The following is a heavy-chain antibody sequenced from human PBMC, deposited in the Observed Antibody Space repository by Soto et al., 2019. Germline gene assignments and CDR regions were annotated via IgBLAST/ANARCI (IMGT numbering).Heavy chain of an antibody. CDR2: MSYDGSNE. Sequence: QVQLVESGGGVVQPGRSLRLSCAASGFTFSHYAMHWVRQAPGKGLEWVALMSYDGSNEYYADSVKGRFPISRDKSKNTLYLQMNSLRAEDTAVYYCAKDGSHDFDYWGQGTLVTVSS. V-gene: IGHV3-30*18. D-gene: IGHD1-26*01. J-gene: IGHJ4*02. CDR3: AKDGSHDFDY. CDR1: GFTFSHYA.